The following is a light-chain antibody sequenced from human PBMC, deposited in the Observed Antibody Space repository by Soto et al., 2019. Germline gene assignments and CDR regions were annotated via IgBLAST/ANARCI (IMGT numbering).Light chain of an antibody. CDR3: QQYDNLPRSIT. CDR1: QDISNY. J-gene: IGKJ5*01. V-gene: IGKV1-33*01. CDR2: DAS. Sequence: DIQMTQSPSSLSASVGDRVTITCQASQDISNYLNWYQQKPGKAPKLLIYDASNLETGVPSRFSGSVSGTDFPFTISSLQPEDIATYYCQQYDNLPRSITFGQGTRLEIK.